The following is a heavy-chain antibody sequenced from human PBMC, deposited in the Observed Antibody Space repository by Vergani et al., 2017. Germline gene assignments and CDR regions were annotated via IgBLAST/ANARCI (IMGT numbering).Heavy chain of an antibody. V-gene: IGHV3-33*01. Sequence: QVQLVESGGGVVQPGRSLRLSCAASGFTFSSYGMHWVRQAPGKGLEWVAVIWYDGSNKYYADSVKGRFTISRDNSKNTLYLQMNSLRAEDTAVYYCARDGPMGAYCSSTSCYTYFDYWGHGTLVTVSS. CDR2: IWYDGSNK. CDR3: ARDGPMGAYCSSTSCYTYFDY. CDR1: GFTFSSYG. D-gene: IGHD2-2*02. J-gene: IGHJ4*01.